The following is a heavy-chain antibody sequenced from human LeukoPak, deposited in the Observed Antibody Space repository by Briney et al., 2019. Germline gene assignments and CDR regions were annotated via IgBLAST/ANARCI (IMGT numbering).Heavy chain of an antibody. J-gene: IGHJ6*03. CDR2: IRYDGSNK. Sequence: QPGGSLRLSCAASGFTLNYYGMHWVRQAPGKGLEWVAFIRYDGSNKYYADSVKGRFTISRDNSKKSPYLQMNSLRAEDTCPQHTPQYPPQRDTYYFYYLDVWGKGTTVTVSS. D-gene: IGHD5-18*01. CDR3: PQYPPQRDTYYFYYLDV. CDR1: GFTLNYYG. V-gene: IGHV3-30*02.